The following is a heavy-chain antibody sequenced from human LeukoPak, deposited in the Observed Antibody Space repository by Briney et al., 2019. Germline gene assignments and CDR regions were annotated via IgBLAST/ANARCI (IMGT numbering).Heavy chain of an antibody. CDR1: GFTVSSNY. CDR2: IYHSGST. J-gene: IGHJ5*02. CDR3: ARDSRAIYDFWSGYYKGDDNWFDP. Sequence: GSLRLSCAASGFTVSSNYMSWVRQAPGKGLEWIGEIYHSGSTNYNPSLKSRVTISVDKSKNQFSLKLSSVTAADTAVYYCARDSRAIYDFWSGYYKGDDNWFDPWGQGTLVTVSS. V-gene: IGHV4-4*02. D-gene: IGHD3-3*01.